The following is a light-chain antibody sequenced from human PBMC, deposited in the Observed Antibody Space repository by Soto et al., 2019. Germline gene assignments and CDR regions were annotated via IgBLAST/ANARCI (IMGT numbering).Light chain of an antibody. CDR3: QQYGSTPPFT. J-gene: IGKJ2*01. V-gene: IGKV3-20*01. CDR2: GAS. Sequence: DIVLTQSPGTLSLSPGEGATLSCRASQSVSSSYLAWYQKKPGQAPRLLIFGASIRANDIPDRFSGSGSGTDFTLTISRLEPEDFAVYYCQQYGSTPPFTFGQGTKLEI. CDR1: QSVSSSY.